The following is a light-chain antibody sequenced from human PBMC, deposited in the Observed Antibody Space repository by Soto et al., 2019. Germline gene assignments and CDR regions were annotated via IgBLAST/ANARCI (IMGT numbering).Light chain of an antibody. Sequence: QSVLTQPPSVSAAPGQKVTISCSGSSSNIGNNYVSWYQQLPGTAPKLLIYKNDKRPSGIPDRFSGSKSGTSATLGITGLQTGDEADYCCGTWDSSLSAYVFGTGTKLTVL. V-gene: IGLV1-51*02. CDR2: KND. CDR3: GTWDSSLSAYV. CDR1: SSNIGNNY. J-gene: IGLJ1*01.